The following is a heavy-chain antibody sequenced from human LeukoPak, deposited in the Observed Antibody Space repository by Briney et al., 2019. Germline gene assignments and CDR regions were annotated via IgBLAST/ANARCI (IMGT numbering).Heavy chain of an antibody. V-gene: IGHV4-38-2*01. CDR2: IYHSGST. D-gene: IGHD6-19*01. CDR3: ARHSSGWYGGDY. J-gene: IGHJ4*02. Sequence: SETLSLTCAVSGYSISSGYYWGWIRPPPGKGLEWIGSIYHSGSTYYDPSLKSRVTISVDPSKNQFSLKLSSVTAADTAVYYCARHSSGWYGGDYWGQGTLVTVSS. CDR1: GYSISSGYY.